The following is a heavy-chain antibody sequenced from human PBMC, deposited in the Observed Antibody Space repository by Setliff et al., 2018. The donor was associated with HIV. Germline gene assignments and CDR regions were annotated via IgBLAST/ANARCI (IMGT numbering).Heavy chain of an antibody. CDR1: GYSISSDYW. CDR2: IYYSGST. Sequence: TLSLTCTVSGYSISSDYWWGWIRQPPGKGLEWVGSIYYSGSTYYSPSLKSRVTISVDTSKNQFSLTLTSVTAADTAVYYCASRVYYYDSNNFLREEGFDPWGQGTLVTVSS. CDR3: ASRVYYYDSNNFLREEGFDP. D-gene: IGHD3-22*01. V-gene: IGHV4-38-2*02. J-gene: IGHJ5*02.